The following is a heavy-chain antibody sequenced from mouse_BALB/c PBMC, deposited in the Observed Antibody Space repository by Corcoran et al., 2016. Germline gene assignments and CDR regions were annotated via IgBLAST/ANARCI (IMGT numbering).Heavy chain of an antibody. D-gene: IGHD1-1*01. Sequence: EVQLQQSGPELVKPGASMKISCKASGYSFTGYTMNWVKQSHGKNLEWIGLINPYNGGTSYNQKFKGKATLTVDKQYSTASMDLISMSSEDSAVYYCARMRASYYGGWYYDVWGAGTTVTVSS. V-gene: IGHV1S135*01. J-gene: IGHJ1*01. CDR2: INPYNGGT. CDR1: GYSFTGYT. CDR3: ARMRASYYGGWYYDV.